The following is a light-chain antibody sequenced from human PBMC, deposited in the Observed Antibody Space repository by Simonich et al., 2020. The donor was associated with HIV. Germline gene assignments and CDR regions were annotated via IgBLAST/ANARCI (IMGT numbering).Light chain of an antibody. CDR3: QQYDNSGT. J-gene: IGKJ2*01. Sequence: DIQMPQSPSSLSASVGDRVTISCQASQDISNYLNGYQQKPGKGPNVPIYDASNWETGVPSRFSGSGSGTDFTFTISSLQPEDIATYYCQQYDNSGTFGQGTKLEIK. CDR2: DAS. V-gene: IGKV1-33*01. CDR1: QDISNY.